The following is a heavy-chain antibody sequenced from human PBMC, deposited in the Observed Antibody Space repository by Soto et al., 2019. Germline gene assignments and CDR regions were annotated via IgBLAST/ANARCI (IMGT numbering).Heavy chain of an antibody. Sequence: QVQLVQSGAEVKKPGSSVKVSCKASGGTFSSYAISWVRQAPGQGLEWMGGIIPIFGTANYAQKFQGRVTMTADKSTSTAYMELSSLRSEDTAVYYCAKTEGSRGVHFYFYYGMDGWGQGTTVTVSS. J-gene: IGHJ6*02. CDR3: AKTEGSRGVHFYFYYGMDG. CDR2: IIPIFGTA. CDR1: GGTFSSYA. D-gene: IGHD2-8*02. V-gene: IGHV1-69*06.